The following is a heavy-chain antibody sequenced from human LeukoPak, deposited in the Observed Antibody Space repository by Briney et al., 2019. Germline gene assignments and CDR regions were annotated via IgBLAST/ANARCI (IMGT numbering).Heavy chain of an antibody. CDR1: GFTFSSYG. D-gene: IGHD6-13*01. V-gene: IGHV3-30*18. CDR3: AKDLGSSNDY. Sequence: GGSLRLFCAASGFTFSSYGMHWVRQAPGKGLEWVAVISYDGSNKYYADSVKGRFTISRDNSKNTLYLQMNSLRAEDTAVYYCAKDLGSSNDYWGQGTLVTVSS. J-gene: IGHJ4*02. CDR2: ISYDGSNK.